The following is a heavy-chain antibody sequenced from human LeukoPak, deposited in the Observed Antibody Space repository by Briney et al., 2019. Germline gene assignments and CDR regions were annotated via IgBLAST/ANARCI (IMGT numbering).Heavy chain of an antibody. CDR1: GFTFSNYN. D-gene: IGHD1-26*01. V-gene: IGHV3-21*01. CDR2: ISSGTSYI. J-gene: IGHJ4*02. Sequence: GGSLRLSCAASGFTFSNYNMNWVRQTPGKGLEWVSSISSGTSYIYYADSVKGRFTISRDNAKNSLYLQMDSLRAEDTAVYYCARNLLGWELHYFDYWGQGTLVTVSS. CDR3: ARNLLGWELHYFDY.